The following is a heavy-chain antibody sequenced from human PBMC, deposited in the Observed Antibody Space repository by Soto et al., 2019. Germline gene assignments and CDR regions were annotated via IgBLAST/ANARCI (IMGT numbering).Heavy chain of an antibody. CDR2: IYSGGST. D-gene: IGHD6-13*01. J-gene: IGHJ4*02. CDR1: GFTVSSNY. Sequence: EVQLVESGGGLVQPGGSLRLSCAASGFTVSSNYMSWVRQAPGKGLGWVSVIYSGGSTYYADSVKGRFTISRDNSKNTLYLQMNSLRAEDTAVYYCARDRAYSSSWTDYWGQGTLVTVSS. CDR3: ARDRAYSSSWTDY. V-gene: IGHV3-66*01.